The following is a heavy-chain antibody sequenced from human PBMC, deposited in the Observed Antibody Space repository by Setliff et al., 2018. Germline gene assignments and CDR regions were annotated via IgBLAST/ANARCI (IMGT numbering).Heavy chain of an antibody. CDR1: GASISSGSNY. D-gene: IGHD3-9*01. Sequence: SETLSLTCSVSGASISSGSNYWSWIRQPAGKGVEWIGHILSSGGTNYNPSLKNRVSISLDTSKNQFSLKLFSVTAADTAVYYCAHSTTFDLHHDYWGQGALVTVSS. J-gene: IGHJ4*02. CDR2: ILSSGGT. V-gene: IGHV4-61*09. CDR3: AHSTTFDLHHDY.